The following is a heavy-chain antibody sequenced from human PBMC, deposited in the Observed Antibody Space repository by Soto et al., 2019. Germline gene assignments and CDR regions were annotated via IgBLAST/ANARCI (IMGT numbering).Heavy chain of an antibody. CDR2: ISGSGGST. CDR3: AKTKLGAGGQWLVQGDYFDY. Sequence: TGGSLRLSCAASGFTFSSYAMSWVRQAPGKGLEWVSAISGSGGSTYYADSVKGRFTISRDNSKNTLYLQMNSLRAEDTAVYYCAKTKLGAGGQWLVQGDYFDYWGQGTLVTVS. J-gene: IGHJ4*02. CDR1: GFTFSSYA. V-gene: IGHV3-23*01. D-gene: IGHD6-19*01.